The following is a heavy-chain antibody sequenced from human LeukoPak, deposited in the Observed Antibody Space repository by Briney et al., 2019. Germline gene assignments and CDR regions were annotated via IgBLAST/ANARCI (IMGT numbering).Heavy chain of an antibody. CDR2: VYYSGST. J-gene: IGHJ6*02. V-gene: IGHV4-31*03. Sequence: SETLSLTCTVSGGSISSGGYYWSWIRQHPGKGLEWIGYVYYSGSTYYNPSLKSRVTISVDTSKNQFSLKLSSVTAADTAVYYCARYIPYCSGGSCYPYYGMDVWGQGTTVTVSS. CDR3: ARYIPYCSGGSCYPYYGMDV. CDR1: GGSISSGGYY. D-gene: IGHD2-15*01.